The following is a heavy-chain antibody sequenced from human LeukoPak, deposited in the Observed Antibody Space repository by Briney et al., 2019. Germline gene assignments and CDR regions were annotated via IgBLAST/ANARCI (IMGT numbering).Heavy chain of an antibody. CDR1: GFTFSSYG. J-gene: IGHJ4*02. V-gene: IGHV3-30*02. CDR3: AKDYYNMITFGGVIY. Sequence: GGSLRLSCPASGFTFSSYGMHWVRQAPGKGLEGVAFIRYDGSNKYYADSVKGRFTISRDNSKNTLYLHMNSLRAEDTAVYYCAKDYYNMITFGGVIYWGQGTLVTVSS. D-gene: IGHD3-16*01. CDR2: IRYDGSNK.